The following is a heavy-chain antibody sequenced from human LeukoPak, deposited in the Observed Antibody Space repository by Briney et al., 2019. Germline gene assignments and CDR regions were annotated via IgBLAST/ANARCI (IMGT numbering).Heavy chain of an antibody. CDR2: ISISGSSR. J-gene: IGHJ4*02. Sequence: PGGSLRLSCAASGFTFNTYSMSWVRLAPGKGLEWLSFISISGSSRHYADSVKGRFTISRDNAENSLYLQMNSLRGEDTAVHYCARGGIPYYHDNTGYFFGQFWGQGTLVTVSS. V-gene: IGHV3-48*01. CDR3: ARGGIPYYHDNTGYFFGQF. D-gene: IGHD3-22*01. CDR1: GFTFNTYS.